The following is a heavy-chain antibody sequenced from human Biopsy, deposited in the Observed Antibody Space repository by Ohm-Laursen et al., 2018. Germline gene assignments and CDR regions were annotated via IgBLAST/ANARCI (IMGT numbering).Heavy chain of an antibody. CDR3: ARVAGGYAYYYGMDV. CDR2: IYYDGIT. J-gene: IGHJ6*02. Sequence: GTLSLTCAVSGYSVTNDYYWGWIRQPPGKGLEWIGNIYYDGITYYNPSLKSRVTMSVDTSKNQFSLRLTSVTAADTTVYYCARVAGGYAYYYGMDVWGQGTTVIVSS. CDR1: GYSVTNDYY. D-gene: IGHD5-12*01. V-gene: IGHV4-38-2*01.